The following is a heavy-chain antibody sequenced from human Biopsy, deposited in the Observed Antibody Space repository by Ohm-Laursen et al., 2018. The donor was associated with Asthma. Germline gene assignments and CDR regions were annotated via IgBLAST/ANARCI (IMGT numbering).Heavy chain of an antibody. CDR1: GFSFSNFA. CDR3: VRGGTDDAFDI. J-gene: IGHJ3*02. V-gene: IGHV3-30*01. D-gene: IGHD1-1*01. CDR2: ISKDASTQ. Sequence: RSLRLSCAASGFSFSNFAIHWVRQAPGKGLEWVGVISKDASTQDYADSVKGRFTMARDNSKNTLDLQMNSLREGDTAVYYCVRGGTDDAFDIWGQGTVVSVSS.